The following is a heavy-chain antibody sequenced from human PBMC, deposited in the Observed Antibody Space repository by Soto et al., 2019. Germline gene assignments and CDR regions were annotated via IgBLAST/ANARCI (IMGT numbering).Heavy chain of an antibody. V-gene: IGHV1-8*01. Sequence: QVQLVQSGAEVKKPGASVKVSCKASGYTFTSYHINWVRQATGHGLEWMGWMDPNSGSTGFAQKFRGRLTMTRNTSIRTAYMELSSLTSEDTAVYYCARRLFDPWGQGTLVTVSS. CDR1: GYTFTSYH. CDR2: MDPNSGST. CDR3: ARRLFDP. J-gene: IGHJ5*02.